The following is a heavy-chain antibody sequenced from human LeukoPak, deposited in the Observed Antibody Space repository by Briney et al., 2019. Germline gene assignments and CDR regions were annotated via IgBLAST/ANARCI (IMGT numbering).Heavy chain of an antibody. D-gene: IGHD3-10*01. CDR3: ARAAWFGELLKPYYYYYYMDV. Sequence: PSETLSLTCSVSGGYISSYYWGWIRQPPGKGLEWIGYIYYSGSTNYNPSLKSRVTISVDTSKNQFSLKLSSVTAADTAVYYCARAAWFGELLKPYYYYYYMDVWGKGTTVTISS. CDR1: GGYISSYY. V-gene: IGHV4-59*01. CDR2: IYYSGST. J-gene: IGHJ6*03.